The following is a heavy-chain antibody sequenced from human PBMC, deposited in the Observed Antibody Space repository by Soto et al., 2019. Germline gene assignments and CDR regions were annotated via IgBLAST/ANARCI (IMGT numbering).Heavy chain of an antibody. CDR2: IVPTFGNA. CDR1: GSTFSSYG. D-gene: IGHD2-2*03. J-gene: IGHJ4*02. Sequence: QVHLVQSGAEVKKPGSSVKVSCKASGSTFSSYGFSWVRQAPGQGLEFMGRIVPTFGNANYAQRCQGRLTLSEDESRATVFMELRSLTNEDTAIYYCDAGYCSSGSCFDFWCQGTQVTVSS. CDR3: DAGYCSSGSCFDF. V-gene: IGHV1-69*18.